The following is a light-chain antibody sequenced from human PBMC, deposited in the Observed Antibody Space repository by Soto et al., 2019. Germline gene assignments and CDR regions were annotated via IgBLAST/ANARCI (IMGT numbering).Light chain of an antibody. J-gene: IGKJ1*01. V-gene: IGKV3-20*01. CDR2: GAS. CDR1: QSVSSSY. CDR3: QQYGSSPWT. Sequence: EIVLTQSPGTLSLSPGERGTLSCRASQSVSSSYLAWYQQKPGQAPRLLIYGASSRATGIPDRFSGSGSGTDFTLTISRLEPEDFAVCYCQQYGSSPWTFGQGTKVDIK.